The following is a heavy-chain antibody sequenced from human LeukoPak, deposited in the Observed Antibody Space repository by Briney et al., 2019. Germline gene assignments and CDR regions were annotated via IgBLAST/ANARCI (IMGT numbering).Heavy chain of an antibody. Sequence: ASVKVSCKASGYTFTSYGISWVRQAPEQGLEWMGWISAYNGNTNYAQKLQGRVTMTTDTSTSTAYMELRSLRSDDPAVYYCARDRKAAAGTGWFDPWGQRTLVTVSS. CDR3: ARDRKAAAGTGWFDP. J-gene: IGHJ5*02. V-gene: IGHV1-18*01. CDR1: GYTFTSYG. D-gene: IGHD6-13*01. CDR2: ISAYNGNT.